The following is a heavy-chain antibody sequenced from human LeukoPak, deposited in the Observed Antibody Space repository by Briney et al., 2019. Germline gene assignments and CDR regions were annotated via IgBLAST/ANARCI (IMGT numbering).Heavy chain of an antibody. J-gene: IGHJ5*02. Sequence: ASVKLSFTSSGYTFTSYYMHWVRQAPGQGLEWMGIINPSGGSTSYAQKFQGRVTMTRDTSTSTVYMELSSLRSEDTAVYYCAREQQLATRETLSDPWGQGTLVTVSS. CDR2: INPSGGST. V-gene: IGHV1-46*01. CDR1: GYTFTSYY. CDR3: AREQQLATRETLSDP. D-gene: IGHD6-13*01.